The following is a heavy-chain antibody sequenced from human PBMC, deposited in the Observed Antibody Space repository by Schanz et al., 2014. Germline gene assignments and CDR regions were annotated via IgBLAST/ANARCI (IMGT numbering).Heavy chain of an antibody. CDR1: GFSISDHT. Sequence: VQLVESGGGLVKPGGSLRLSCAASGFSISDHTMRWDRQAPGKGLEPVSVTYLGGNTDYADSVKGRFTISRDDSKNTLHLQMNSLRSEDTALYYCAKVQTHTLYGGNSCFDYWGQGTLVTVSS. J-gene: IGHJ4*02. V-gene: IGHV3-66*01. D-gene: IGHD2-21*02. CDR2: TYLGGNT. CDR3: AKVQTHTLYGGNSCFDY.